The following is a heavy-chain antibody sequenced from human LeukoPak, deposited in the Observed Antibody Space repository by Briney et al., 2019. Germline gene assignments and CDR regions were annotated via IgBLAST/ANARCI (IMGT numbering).Heavy chain of an antibody. V-gene: IGHV4-59*01. CDR3: AGSGSYYPIDY. CDR1: GGSISSYY. CDR2: IYYSGST. Sequence: PSETLSLTCTVSGGSISSYYWRWIRQPPGKGLEWIGYIYYSGSTNYNPSLKSRVTISVDTSKNQFSLKLSSVTAADTAVYYCAGSGSYYPIDYWGQGTLVTVSS. J-gene: IGHJ4*02. D-gene: IGHD3-10*01.